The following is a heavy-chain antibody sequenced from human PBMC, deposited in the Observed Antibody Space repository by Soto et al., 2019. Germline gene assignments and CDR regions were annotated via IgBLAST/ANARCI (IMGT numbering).Heavy chain of an antibody. CDR2: IYYDGSNE. V-gene: IGHV3-33*01. CDR1: GFTFSNHG. D-gene: IGHD1-26*01. Sequence: QVQLVESGGGGVQPGRSLRLSCAASGFTFSNHGMHWVRQAPGKGLDWVARIYYDGSNEYYVDSVKGRFTISRDSSKNTLYLQMNSLRAEDTAVYYCARGRGIGIFDQLDYWGQGTLVTVSS. CDR3: ARGRGIGIFDQLDY. J-gene: IGHJ4*02.